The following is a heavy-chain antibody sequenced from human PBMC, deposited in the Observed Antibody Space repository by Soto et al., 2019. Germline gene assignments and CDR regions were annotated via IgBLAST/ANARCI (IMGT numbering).Heavy chain of an antibody. CDR2: ISYDGSNK. CDR3: ALRGGVTWDYYYYGMDV. CDR1: GFTFSFYG. D-gene: IGHD3-16*01. J-gene: IGHJ6*02. V-gene: IGHV3-30*03. Sequence: GGSLRLSCAGSGFTFSFYGMHWVRQAPGKGLEWVAVISYDGSNKSYADSVKGRFTISRDNSKNTLYLQMNTLRAEDTAVYYCALRGGVTWDYYYYGMDVWGRGTTVTVSS.